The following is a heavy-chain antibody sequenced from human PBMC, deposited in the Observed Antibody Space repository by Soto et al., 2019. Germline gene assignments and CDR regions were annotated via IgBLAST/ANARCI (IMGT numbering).Heavy chain of an antibody. V-gene: IGHV3-21*01. D-gene: IGHD3-10*01. Sequence: GGSLRLSCAASGFTFSSYSMNWVRQAPGKGLEWVSSISSSSSYIYYADSVKGRFTISRDNAKNSLYLQMNSLRAEDTAVYYCAREVSITMVRGVIRPPYDAFDIWGQGTMVTVSS. CDR1: GFTFSSYS. CDR3: AREVSITMVRGVIRPPYDAFDI. CDR2: ISSSSSYI. J-gene: IGHJ3*02.